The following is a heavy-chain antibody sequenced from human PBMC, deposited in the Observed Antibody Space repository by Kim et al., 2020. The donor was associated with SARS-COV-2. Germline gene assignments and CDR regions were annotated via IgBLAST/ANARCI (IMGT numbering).Heavy chain of an antibody. Sequence: GGSLRLSCAASGFTFSSYDMHWVRQATGKGLEWVSAIGTAGDPYYPGSVKGRFTISRENAKNSLYLQMNSLRAEDTAVYYCARAPGFGVVKPRGYYGMDVWGQGTTVTVSS. CDR1: GFTFSSYD. CDR3: ARAPGFGVVKPRGYYGMDV. J-gene: IGHJ6*02. V-gene: IGHV3-13*05. CDR2: IGTAGDP. D-gene: IGHD3-3*01.